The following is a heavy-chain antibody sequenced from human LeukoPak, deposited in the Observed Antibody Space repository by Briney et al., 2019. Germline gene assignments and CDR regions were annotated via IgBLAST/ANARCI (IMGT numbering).Heavy chain of an antibody. CDR1: GFSFSSYW. V-gene: IGHV3-74*01. Sequence: GGSLRLSCAASGFSFSSYWMHWVRQVPCKGLVWVARIQYDGSTTNYADSVKGRFTISRDNAQKTLYVQMNSLRAEDTAVYYCARALVAGVTLNALDIWGQGTMVTVSS. CDR2: IQYDGSTT. J-gene: IGHJ3*02. CDR3: ARALVAGVTLNALDI. D-gene: IGHD2-15*01.